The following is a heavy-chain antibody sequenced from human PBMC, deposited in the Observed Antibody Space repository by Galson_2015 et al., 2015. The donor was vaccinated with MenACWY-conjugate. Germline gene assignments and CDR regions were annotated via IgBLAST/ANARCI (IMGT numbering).Heavy chain of an antibody. D-gene: IGHD6-13*01. CDR3: ARGVATAGTTSKNWFDP. CDR2: INPSVYST. V-gene: IGHV1-46*01. J-gene: IGHJ5*02. CDR1: GYTFTSFY. Sequence: SVKVSCKASGYTFTSFYIHWVRQAPGQGLEWMGIINPSVYSTTYAQKFQGRVTMTRDTSTSTVYMELSSLRSEDTAFYYCARGVATAGTTSKNWFDPWGQGTLVTVSS.